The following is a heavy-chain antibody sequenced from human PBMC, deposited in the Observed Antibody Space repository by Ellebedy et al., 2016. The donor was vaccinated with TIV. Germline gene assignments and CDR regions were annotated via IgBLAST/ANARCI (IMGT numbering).Heavy chain of an antibody. J-gene: IGHJ4*02. V-gene: IGHV3-48*01. CDR2: MSTSSNTK. Sequence: PGGSLRLSCVASGFTFSSYSMNWVRQAPGKGLEWISYMSTSSNTKYYADSVKGRFTISRDNSKNTLYLQMNSLRAEDTALYYCASQYPYADYPHRTDYWGQGTLVTVSS. CDR1: GFTFSSYS. CDR3: ASQYPYADYPHRTDY. D-gene: IGHD4/OR15-4a*01.